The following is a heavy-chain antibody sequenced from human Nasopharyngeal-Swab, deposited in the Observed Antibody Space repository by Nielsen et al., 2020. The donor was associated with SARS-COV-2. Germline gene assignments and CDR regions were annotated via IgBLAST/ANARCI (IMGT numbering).Heavy chain of an antibody. J-gene: IGHJ6*02. D-gene: IGHD3-10*01. V-gene: IGHV4-34*01. CDR3: ASLGITMVRGVSGMDV. CDR2: INHSAST. CDR1: GGTFSGYY. Sequence: SDTLPLTCAVYGGTFSGYYWSRIRQPPGKGLEWIGEINHSASTNYNPSLKGRVTISVDTSKNQFSLKLSSVTAADTAVYYCASLGITMVRGVSGMDVWGQGITVTVSS.